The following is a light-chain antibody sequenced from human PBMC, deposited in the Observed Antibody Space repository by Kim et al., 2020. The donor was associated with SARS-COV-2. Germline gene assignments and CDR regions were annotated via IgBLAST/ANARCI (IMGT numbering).Light chain of an antibody. V-gene: IGKV3-15*01. CDR3: QQYNNWPPYT. Sequence: EVVMTQSPATLSLSPGERATLSCRASQSVSSNLVWYQQKPGQAPRLLIYGASTRATGIPARFSGSGSGTEFTLTISSLQSEDFAVYYCQQYNNWPPYTFGQGTKLEI. CDR1: QSVSSN. CDR2: GAS. J-gene: IGKJ2*01.